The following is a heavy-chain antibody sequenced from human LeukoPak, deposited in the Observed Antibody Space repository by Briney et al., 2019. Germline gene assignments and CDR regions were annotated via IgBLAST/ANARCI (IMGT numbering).Heavy chain of an antibody. Sequence: PSETLSLTCTVSGYSISSGYYWGWIRQPPGRGLEWIGSIYHSGSTYYNPSLKSRVTISIDTSKNQFSLKLSSVTAADTAVYDCARIYDSWSGYLDYWGQGTLVTVSS. D-gene: IGHD3-3*01. V-gene: IGHV4-38-2*02. J-gene: IGHJ4*02. CDR1: GYSISSGYY. CDR2: IYHSGST. CDR3: ARIYDSWSGYLDY.